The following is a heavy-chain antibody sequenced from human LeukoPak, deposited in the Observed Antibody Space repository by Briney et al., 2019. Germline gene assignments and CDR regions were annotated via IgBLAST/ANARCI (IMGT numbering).Heavy chain of an antibody. D-gene: IGHD5-24*01. V-gene: IGHV3-30*03. J-gene: IGHJ4*02. CDR3: ARDTEMATELDY. CDR2: ISYDGSNK. Sequence: GGSLRLSCAASGFTFSSYGMHWVRQAPGKGLEWVAVISYDGSNKYYADSVKGRFTISRDNSKNTLYLQMNSLRAEDTAVYYCARDTEMATELDYWGQGTLVTVSS. CDR1: GFTFSSYG.